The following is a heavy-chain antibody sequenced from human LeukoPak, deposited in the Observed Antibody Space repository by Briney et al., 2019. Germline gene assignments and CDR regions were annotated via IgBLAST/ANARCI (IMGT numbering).Heavy chain of an antibody. Sequence: SETLSLTCAVYGGSFSGYYWSWIRQPPGKGLEWIGEINHSGSTNYNPSLKSRVTISVDTSKNQFSLKLSSVTAADTAVYYCARVSIAENTVDYWGQGTLVTVSS. CDR3: ARVSIAENTVDY. V-gene: IGHV4-34*01. D-gene: IGHD6-6*01. CDR2: INHSGST. J-gene: IGHJ4*02. CDR1: GGSFSGYY.